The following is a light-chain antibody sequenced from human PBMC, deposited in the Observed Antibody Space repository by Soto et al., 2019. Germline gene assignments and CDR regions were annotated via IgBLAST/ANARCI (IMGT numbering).Light chain of an antibody. CDR1: SSNIGSNT. CDR2: SNN. Sequence: QSVLTQPPSASGTPGQRVTISCSGSSSNIGSNTVNWYQQLPGTAPKLLIHSNNQRPSGVPDRFSGSKSGTSASLAISGLQSEEEADYHCAAWDDSLNGPVFGGVTQLTVL. V-gene: IGLV1-44*01. CDR3: AAWDDSLNGPV. J-gene: IGLJ3*02.